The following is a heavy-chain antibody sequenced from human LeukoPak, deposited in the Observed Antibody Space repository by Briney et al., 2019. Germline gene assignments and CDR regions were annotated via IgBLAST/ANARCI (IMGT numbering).Heavy chain of an antibody. D-gene: IGHD3-22*01. CDR3: ARGRDYYDSSGYYLPFDY. Sequence: PSETLSLTCTVSGGSIRDYYWNWIRQSPGKGLEWIGYWFYSRDTNYNPSLKSRVTISVDTSKNQFSLKLSSVTAADTAVYYCARGRDYYDSSGYYLPFDYWGQGTLVTVSS. CDR2: WFYSRDT. V-gene: IGHV4-59*12. CDR1: GGSIRDYY. J-gene: IGHJ4*02.